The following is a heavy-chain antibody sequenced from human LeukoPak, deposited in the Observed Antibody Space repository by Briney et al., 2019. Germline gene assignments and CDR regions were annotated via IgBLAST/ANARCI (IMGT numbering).Heavy chain of an antibody. J-gene: IGHJ6*02. CDR1: GYTFTSYG. V-gene: IGHV1-18*01. D-gene: IGHD1-26*01. CDR2: ISAYNGNT. CDR3: AREALPYYYYGMDV. Sequence: ASVKVSCKASGYTFTSYGISWVRQPPGQGLEWMGWISAYNGNTNYAQKLQGRVTMTTDTSTSTAYMELRSLRSDDTAVYYCAREALPYYYYGMDVWGQGTTVTVSS.